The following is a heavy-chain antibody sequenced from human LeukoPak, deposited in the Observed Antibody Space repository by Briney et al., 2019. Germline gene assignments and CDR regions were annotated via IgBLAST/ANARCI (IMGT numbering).Heavy chain of an antibody. V-gene: IGHV1-2*02. D-gene: IGHD3-22*01. J-gene: IGHJ4*02. CDR2: INPNSGGT. CDR1: GYTFTGYY. CDR3: ARVGYYDSSGYYSLSGVDY. Sequence: GASVKVSCKASGYTFTGYYMHWVRQAPGQGLEWMGWINPNSGGTNYAQKFQGRVTMTRDTSISTAYMELSRLRSDDTAVYYCARVGYYDSSGYYSLSGVDYWGQGTLVTVSS.